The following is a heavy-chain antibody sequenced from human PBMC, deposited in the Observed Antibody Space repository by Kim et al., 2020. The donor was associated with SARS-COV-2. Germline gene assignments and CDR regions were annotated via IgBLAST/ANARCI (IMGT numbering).Heavy chain of an antibody. CDR3: TTVWPDSSGYLYYYYYYGMDV. CDR1: GFTFSNAW. Sequence: GGSLRLSCAASGFTFSNAWMSWVRQAPGKGLEWVGRIKSKTDGGTTDYAAPVKGRFTISRDDSKNTLYLQMNSLKTEDTAVYYCTTVWPDSSGYLYYYYYYGMDVWGQGTTVTVSS. CDR2: IKSKTDGGTT. V-gene: IGHV3-15*01. D-gene: IGHD3-22*01. J-gene: IGHJ6*02.